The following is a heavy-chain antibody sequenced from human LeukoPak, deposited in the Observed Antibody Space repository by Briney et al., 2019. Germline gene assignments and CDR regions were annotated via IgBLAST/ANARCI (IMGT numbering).Heavy chain of an antibody. Sequence: ASVKVSCKASGYTSTSYDINWVRQATGQGLEWMGWMNPNSGNTGYAQKFQGRVTMTRNTSISTAYMELSSLRSEDTAVYYCAGEVGATHYEDAFDIWGQGTMVTVSS. CDR3: AGEVGATHYEDAFDI. CDR2: MNPNSGNT. D-gene: IGHD1-26*01. V-gene: IGHV1-8*01. J-gene: IGHJ3*02. CDR1: GYTSTSYD.